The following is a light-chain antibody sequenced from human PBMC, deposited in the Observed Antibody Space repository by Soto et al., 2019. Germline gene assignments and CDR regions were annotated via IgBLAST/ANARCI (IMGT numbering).Light chain of an antibody. J-gene: IGKJ5*01. CDR2: DAS. CDR3: QQYSNWPIT. V-gene: IGKV3D-20*02. CDR1: LSVSSGY. Sequence: ESVLTQSPGTLSLSPGERATLSCRASLSVSSGYLAWYHHRPGQAPRLLIYDASTRALDTPARFAGSGAGTEFTLAISRLESEDFVVYFCQQYSNWPITFGQGTRLEIK.